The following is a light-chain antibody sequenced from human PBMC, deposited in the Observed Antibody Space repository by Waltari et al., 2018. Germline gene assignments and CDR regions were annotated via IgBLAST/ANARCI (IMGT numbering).Light chain of an antibody. Sequence: QSALTQPAPVSGSPGPSNTSDRAGTSSDIGGYNHAAWYQPHPGRVPKLLMYDVDNRPSGISDRFSGSKSGNTASLTISGLQAEDEADYFCSSYTDSRTGVFGGGTKLTVL. J-gene: IGLJ3*02. CDR1: SSDIGGYNH. V-gene: IGLV2-14*03. CDR3: SSYTDSRTGV. CDR2: DVD.